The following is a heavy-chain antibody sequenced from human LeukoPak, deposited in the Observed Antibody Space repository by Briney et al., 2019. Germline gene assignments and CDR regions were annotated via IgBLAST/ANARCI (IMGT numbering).Heavy chain of an antibody. J-gene: IGHJ4*02. Sequence: GGSLRLSCAASGFTFSSYGMHWVRQAPGKGLEWVAVIWYDGSNKYYADSVKGRFTISRDNSKNTLYLQMNSLRAEDTAVYYCARVNYDSSGYYADYWGQGTLVTVSS. V-gene: IGHV3-33*01. D-gene: IGHD3-22*01. CDR1: GFTFSSYG. CDR2: IWYDGSNK. CDR3: ARVNYDSSGYYADY.